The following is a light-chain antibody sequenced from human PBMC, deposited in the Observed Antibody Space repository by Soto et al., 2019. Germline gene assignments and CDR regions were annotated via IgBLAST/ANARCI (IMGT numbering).Light chain of an antibody. Sequence: EIVLTQSPATLSLSPGERATLSCRASQSVSNHLAWYQQKHGQAPRLLIYDASNRATGIPARFSGSGSGTDFTLTISSLEPEDFAVYYCQQRYNWPPLTFGGGTKVEIK. CDR2: DAS. J-gene: IGKJ4*01. CDR1: QSVSNH. V-gene: IGKV3-11*01. CDR3: QQRYNWPPLT.